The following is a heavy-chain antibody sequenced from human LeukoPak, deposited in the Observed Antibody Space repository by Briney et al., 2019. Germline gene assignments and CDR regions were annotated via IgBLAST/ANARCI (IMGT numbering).Heavy chain of an antibody. V-gene: IGHV4-30-2*01. J-gene: IGHJ6*02. CDR2: IYHSGGT. CDR1: GGSISSGGYS. Sequence: SETLSLTCAVSGGSISSGGYSWSWIRQPPGKGLEWIGYIYHSGGTYYNPSLKSRVTISVDRSKSQFSLKLSSVTAADTAVYYCARADREYYGMDVWGQGTTVTVSS. CDR3: ARADREYYGMDV.